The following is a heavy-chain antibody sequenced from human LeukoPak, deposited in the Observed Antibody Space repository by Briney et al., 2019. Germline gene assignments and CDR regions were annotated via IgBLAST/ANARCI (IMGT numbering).Heavy chain of an antibody. CDR3: ARGRDKTTSPAIDY. Sequence: GASVKVSCKASGYTFSGYYMHWARQAPGQGHEWMGWISPKSGDTNYAQNFQGRVTMTRDTSISTAYMELSRLTSDDTAAYYCARGRDKTTSPAIDYWGQGTLVTVSS. J-gene: IGHJ4*02. CDR2: ISPKSGDT. V-gene: IGHV1-2*02. D-gene: IGHD2-2*01. CDR1: GYTFSGYY.